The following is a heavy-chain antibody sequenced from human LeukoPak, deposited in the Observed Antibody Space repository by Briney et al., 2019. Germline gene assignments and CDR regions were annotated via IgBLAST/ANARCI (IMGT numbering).Heavy chain of an antibody. D-gene: IGHD2-15*01. Sequence: SQTLSLTFASSGDSVSSSTAAWNWIRQSPSRGLEWLGRTYYRSKWYSDFAEYVKSRITIDPDTSKNQFSLQLNSVTPDDTAVYFCARGQTGSGRIFDYWGQGTLVTVSS. J-gene: IGHJ4*02. CDR3: ARGQTGSGRIFDY. V-gene: IGHV6-1*01. CDR1: GDSVSSSTAA. CDR2: TYYRSKWYS.